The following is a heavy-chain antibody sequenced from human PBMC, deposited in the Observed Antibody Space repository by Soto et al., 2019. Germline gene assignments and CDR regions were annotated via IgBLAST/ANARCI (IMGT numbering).Heavy chain of an antibody. D-gene: IGHD2-21*01. J-gene: IGHJ6*02. CDR1: GFTVRNNY. CDR3: TRGIVGPASAYYYLYYGMDV. Sequence: GSLRLSCAASGFTVRNNYMSWVRQAPGKGLEWVSVVYDDGSTYYAGSVKGRFTISRDNSKNTVSLQMNSLRAEDTAVYYCTRGIVGPASAYYYLYYGMDVWGQGTTVTVSS. V-gene: IGHV3-66*01. CDR2: VYDDGST.